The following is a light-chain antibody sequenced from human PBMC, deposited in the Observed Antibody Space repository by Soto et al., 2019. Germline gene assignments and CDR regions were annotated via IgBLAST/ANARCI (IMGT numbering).Light chain of an antibody. CDR3: QQFGSSPPIT. Sequence: EIVLTQSPGTLSLSPGERATLSCRASQSISSSYLAWYQQKPGQAPRLLMYGVSIRATGIPDRFSGGESGTDFTLTISRLEPEDFAVYYCQQFGSSPPITFGQGTRLEIK. V-gene: IGKV3-20*01. CDR1: QSISSSY. J-gene: IGKJ5*01. CDR2: GVS.